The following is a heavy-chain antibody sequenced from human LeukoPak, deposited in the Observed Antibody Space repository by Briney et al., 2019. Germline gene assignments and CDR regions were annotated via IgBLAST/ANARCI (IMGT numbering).Heavy chain of an antibody. D-gene: IGHD3-10*01. CDR3: ARGPRITMIRGGQWYYYMDV. CDR2: INPSGGST. V-gene: IGHV1-46*01. J-gene: IGHJ6*03. CDR1: GYTFTSYY. Sequence: ASVKVSCKASGYTFTSYYIHWVRQAPRQGLEWMGLINPSGGSTNYAQKFQGRVTMSRDTSTSTVYMELSSLRSEDTAVYYCARGPRITMIRGGQWYYYMDVWGKGTTVTISS.